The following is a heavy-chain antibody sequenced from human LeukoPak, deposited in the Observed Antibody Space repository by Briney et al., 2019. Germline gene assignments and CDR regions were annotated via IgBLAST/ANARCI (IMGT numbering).Heavy chain of an antibody. Sequence: GESLKISCKGSGYSFTSYWIGWVRQRPGKGLEWMGIIYPGDSDTRYSPSFQGQVTISADKSINTAYLQWSSLKASDTAMYYCARSDSWSYFFFDYWGQGTLVTVSS. D-gene: IGHD1-26*01. V-gene: IGHV5-51*01. CDR2: IYPGDSDT. CDR1: GYSFTSYW. CDR3: ARSDSWSYFFFDY. J-gene: IGHJ4*02.